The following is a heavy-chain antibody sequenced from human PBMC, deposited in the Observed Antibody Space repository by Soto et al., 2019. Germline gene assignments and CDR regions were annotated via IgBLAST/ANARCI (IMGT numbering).Heavy chain of an antibody. Sequence: EVQLVESGGGLVQPGGSLKLSCAASAFTFSGSAMHWVRQASGKGLEWVGRIRSKANSYATAYAGSVKGRFTMSREDSKNTAYHQLSSRTTEDTAGYCCTSARGIDCVCYDDYWGQGTGVTVSS. V-gene: IGHV3-73*01. J-gene: IGHJ4*02. D-gene: IGHD2-8*01. CDR1: AFTFSGSA. CDR3: TSARGIDCVCYDDY. CDR2: IRSKANSYAT.